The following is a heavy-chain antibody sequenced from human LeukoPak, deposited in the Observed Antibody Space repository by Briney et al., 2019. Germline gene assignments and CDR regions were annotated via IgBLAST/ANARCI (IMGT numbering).Heavy chain of an antibody. J-gene: IGHJ4*02. CDR1: GFTFSSYG. CDR3: ARGSNYYDSSGYYFDY. V-gene: IGHV3-33*01. CDR2: IWYDGSNK. Sequence: GGSLRLSCAASGFTFSSYGMHWVRQAPGKGLEWVAVIWYDGSNKYYADSVKGRFTISRDNSKNTLYLQMNSLRAEDTAVYYRARGSNYYDSSGYYFDYWGQGTLVTVSS. D-gene: IGHD3-22*01.